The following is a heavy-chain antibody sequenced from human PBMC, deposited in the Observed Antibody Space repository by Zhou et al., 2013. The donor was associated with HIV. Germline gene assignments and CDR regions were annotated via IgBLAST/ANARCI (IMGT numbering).Heavy chain of an antibody. J-gene: IGHJ4*02. Sequence: QVQLEQSGAEVKKPGASVKVSCKASGYTLTNYYMHWVRLAPGQGPEWMGQINPNGDAYNAQKLQGRVTMTRDTSTSTIYMEVSSLTTEDTAIYYCAREGPVADGKSFDYWGQGTLVTVSS. CDR2: INPNGDA. CDR3: AREGPVADGKSFDY. CDR1: GYTLTNYY. D-gene: IGHD6-19*01. V-gene: IGHV1-46*01.